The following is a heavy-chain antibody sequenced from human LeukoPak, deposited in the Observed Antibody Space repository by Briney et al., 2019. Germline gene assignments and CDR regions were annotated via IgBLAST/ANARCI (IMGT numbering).Heavy chain of an antibody. CDR1: GFTFTNYW. J-gene: IGHJ4*02. Sequence: PGGSLRLSCAASGFTFTNYWMSWVRQAPGKGLELVANIKQDRSEKYYVDSVKGRFTISRDNAKNSLYLQMNSLRAEDTAVYYCARDWKYGSGSYSDYWGQGTLVTVSS. CDR3: ARDWKYGSGSYSDY. V-gene: IGHV3-7*01. CDR2: IKQDRSEK. D-gene: IGHD3-10*01.